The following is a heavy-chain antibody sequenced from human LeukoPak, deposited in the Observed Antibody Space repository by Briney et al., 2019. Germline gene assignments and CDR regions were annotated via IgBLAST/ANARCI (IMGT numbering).Heavy chain of an antibody. V-gene: IGHV4-34*01. D-gene: IGHD3-3*01. CDR2: INHSGST. J-gene: IGHJ3*02. Sequence: SETLSLTCAVYGGSFSGHYWTWIRQPPGKGLEWIGEINHSGSTNYNPSLKSRVTISVDTSKNQFSLKLSSVTAADTAVYYCARPAYWAYYDFWSGYGYDAFDIWGQGTMVTVSS. CDR3: ARPAYWAYYDFWSGYGYDAFDI. CDR1: GGSFSGHY.